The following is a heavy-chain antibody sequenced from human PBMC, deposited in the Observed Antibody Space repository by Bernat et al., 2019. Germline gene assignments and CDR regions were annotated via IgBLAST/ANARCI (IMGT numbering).Heavy chain of an antibody. CDR1: GFNFADFA. CDR2: CGPGHEK. V-gene: IGHV3-23*01. CDR3: AKQRGSTYGEFHFDS. Sequence: DVHLLESGGGLIQPGGSLRLSCAASGFNFADFAMSWVRQAPGKWLEWVSVCGPGHEKYYVDSVKGRFTIFRDSSKNTLSLQMDNLRVEDTAVYYCAKQRGSTYGEFHFDSWGQGTLVTVSA. J-gene: IGHJ4*02. D-gene: IGHD6-13*01.